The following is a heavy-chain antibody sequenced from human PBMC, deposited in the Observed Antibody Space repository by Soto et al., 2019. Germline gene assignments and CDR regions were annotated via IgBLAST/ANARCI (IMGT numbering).Heavy chain of an antibody. D-gene: IGHD3-10*01. CDR3: ARREGVKVRGVIGDC. CDR2: ISASGGGS. V-gene: IGHV3-23*01. Sequence: GGSLRLSCAASGFTFSSYAMSWVRQAPGKGLEWVSVISASGGGSYYADSVKGRFTISRDNSKDTLYLQMNSLRADDTAVYYCARREGVKVRGVIGDCWGQGTLVTVS. CDR1: GFTFSSYA. J-gene: IGHJ4*02.